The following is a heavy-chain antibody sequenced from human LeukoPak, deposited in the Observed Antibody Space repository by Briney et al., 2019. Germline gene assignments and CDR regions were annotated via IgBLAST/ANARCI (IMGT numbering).Heavy chain of an antibody. V-gene: IGHV3-20*01. J-gene: IGHJ3*02. Sequence: PGGSLRLSCAASGFTFDDYGISWVRQAPGKGLEWVSGINWNGGGTGYADSVKGRFTISRDNAKNSLYLQMNSPRAEDTALYHCARDSPNDAFDIWGQGTMVTVSS. CDR2: INWNGGGT. CDR3: ARDSPNDAFDI. CDR1: GFTFDDYG.